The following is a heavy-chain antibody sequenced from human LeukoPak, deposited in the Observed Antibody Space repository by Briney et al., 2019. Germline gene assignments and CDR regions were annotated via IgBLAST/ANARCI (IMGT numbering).Heavy chain of an antibody. D-gene: IGHD1-26*01. V-gene: IGHV4-59*01. Sequence: PSETLSLTCTVSGGSISSFYWSWIRQPPGKGLEWIGYIYYSGSTNYYPSLKSRVTISVDTSKNQFSLKLSSVTAADTAVYYCARGGLEWEPPGYYWGQGTLVTVSS. J-gene: IGHJ4*02. CDR2: IYYSGST. CDR3: ARGGLEWEPPGYY. CDR1: GGSISSFY.